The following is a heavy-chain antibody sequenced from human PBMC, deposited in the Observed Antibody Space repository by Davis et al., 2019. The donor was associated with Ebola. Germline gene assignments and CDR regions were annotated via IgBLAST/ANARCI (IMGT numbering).Heavy chain of an antibody. D-gene: IGHD1-1*01. Sequence: ASVKVSCKASGYSFPMYAMYWVRQAPGQGLEWMGWINPHNGNTNYAQNVQGRVIMTSDTATTTAYMEVGSLRSDDTAVYYCARAQFPTTSDHWGQGTLVTVSS. CDR2: INPHNGNT. CDR3: ARAQFPTTSDH. J-gene: IGHJ4*02. V-gene: IGHV1-18*01. CDR1: GYSFPMYA.